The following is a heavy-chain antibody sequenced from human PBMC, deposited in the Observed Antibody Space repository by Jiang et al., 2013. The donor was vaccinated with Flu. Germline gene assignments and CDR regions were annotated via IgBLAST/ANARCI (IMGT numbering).Heavy chain of an antibody. D-gene: IGHD6-13*01. CDR1: GGSLSGYY. CDR2: IYYTGTT. V-gene: IGHV4-59*01. J-gene: IGHJ5*02. Sequence: GSGLVKPSETLSLTCTVSGGSLSGYYWSWIRQPPGKGLDWIGNIYYTGTTNYNPSLKSRVTISIDTSKTQFSLKLNSMTAADTAVYYCARGRLEAAGAGGWFDPWGQGTLVTVSS. CDR3: ARGRLEAAGAGGWFDP.